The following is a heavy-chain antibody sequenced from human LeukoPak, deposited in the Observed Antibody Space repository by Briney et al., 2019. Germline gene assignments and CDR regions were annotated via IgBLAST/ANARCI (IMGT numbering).Heavy chain of an antibody. CDR3: TRRVRDSRDGYNYYYFDY. D-gene: IGHD5-24*01. Sequence: QTGGSLRLSCAASGFTFSGSAMHWVRQASGKGLEWVGRIRSKANSYATAYAASVKGRFTISRDDSKNTAYLQMNSLKTEDTAVYYCTRRVRDSRDGYNYYYFDYWGQGTQVTVSS. J-gene: IGHJ4*02. CDR2: IRSKANSYAT. CDR1: GFTFSGSA. V-gene: IGHV3-73*01.